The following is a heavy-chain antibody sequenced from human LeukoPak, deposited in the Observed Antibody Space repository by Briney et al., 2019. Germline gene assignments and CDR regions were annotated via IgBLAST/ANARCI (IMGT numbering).Heavy chain of an antibody. CDR3: ATGAYCDH. V-gene: IGHV3-23*01. Sequence: GGSLRLSCAASGFTFSRYGMTWVRQAPGTGLEWVSTISDTGDSTYYADSVKGRFTISRDNSENTLYLQMNGLRAEDTAIYFCATGAYCDHWGQGTLVTVSS. J-gene: IGHJ4*02. CDR2: ISDTGDST. CDR1: GFTFSRYG.